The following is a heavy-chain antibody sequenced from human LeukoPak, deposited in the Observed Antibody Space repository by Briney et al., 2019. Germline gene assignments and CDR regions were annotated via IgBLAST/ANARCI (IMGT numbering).Heavy chain of an antibody. CDR2: INPSGGST. CDR1: GYTFTSYY. D-gene: IGHD6-13*01. V-gene: IGHV1-46*01. CDR3: ARDLPSSSWSPPSRPELFDY. J-gene: IGHJ4*02. Sequence: ASVKVSCKASGYTFTSYYVHWVRQAPGQGLEWMGIINPSGGSTSYAQKFQGRVTMTRDTSTSTVYMELSSLRSEDTAVYYCARDLPSSSWSPPSRPELFDYWGQGTLVTVSS.